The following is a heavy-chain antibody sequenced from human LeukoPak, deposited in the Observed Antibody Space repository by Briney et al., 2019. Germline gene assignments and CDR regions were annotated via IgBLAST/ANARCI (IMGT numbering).Heavy chain of an antibody. Sequence: SETLSLTFAVYGESFSYYYWSWIRPPPGKGLEWIAGISYSGSTNYNPSLKSRVTISLDTSKNHFSLNLSSVTAADTAVYYCARGRFDIWGQGTMVTVSS. CDR1: GESFSYYY. CDR3: ARGRFDI. V-gene: IGHV4-34*01. J-gene: IGHJ3*02. CDR2: ISYSGST.